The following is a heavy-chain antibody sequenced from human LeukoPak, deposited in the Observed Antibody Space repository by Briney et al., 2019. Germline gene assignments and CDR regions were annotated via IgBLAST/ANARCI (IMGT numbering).Heavy chain of an antibody. Sequence: ASVKVSCKASGYTFTGYYMHWVRQAPGQGLEWMGWINPNSGGTNFAQNFQGRVTMTRDTSISTAYMELSRLRSDDTAVYYCARVPGIAVPRTYFDYWGQGALVTVSS. D-gene: IGHD6-19*01. V-gene: IGHV1-2*02. CDR3: ARVPGIAVPRTYFDY. CDR1: GYTFTGYY. J-gene: IGHJ4*02. CDR2: INPNSGGT.